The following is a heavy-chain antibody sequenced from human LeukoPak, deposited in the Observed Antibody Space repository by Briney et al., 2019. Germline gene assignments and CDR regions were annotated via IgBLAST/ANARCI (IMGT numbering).Heavy chain of an antibody. D-gene: IGHD3-9*01. J-gene: IGHJ4*02. CDR2: ISSSGSYI. CDR1: AFTFSSYS. V-gene: IGHV3-21*01. CDR3: ARVGYFDWWLDY. Sequence: GGSLRLSCAASAFTFSSYSMNWVRQAPGKGLEWVSSISSSGSYIYYADSVKGRFTISRDNAKNSLYLQMNSLRAEDTAVYYCARVGYFDWWLDYWGQGTLVTVSS.